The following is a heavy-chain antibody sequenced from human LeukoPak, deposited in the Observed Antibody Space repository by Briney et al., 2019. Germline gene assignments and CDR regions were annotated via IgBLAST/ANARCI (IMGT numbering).Heavy chain of an antibody. D-gene: IGHD4-17*01. V-gene: IGHV4-61*02. Sequence: SQTLSLTCTVSGGSISSGSYYWTWIRQPAGKGLEWIGRIYISGSTNYNPSLKSRVTMSVDTSKNQFSLKLNSVTAADTAVYYCARDSDDYGDYGSYCYYMDVWGKGTTVTVSS. CDR2: IYISGST. CDR3: ARDSDDYGDYGSYCYYMDV. CDR1: GGSISSGSYY. J-gene: IGHJ6*03.